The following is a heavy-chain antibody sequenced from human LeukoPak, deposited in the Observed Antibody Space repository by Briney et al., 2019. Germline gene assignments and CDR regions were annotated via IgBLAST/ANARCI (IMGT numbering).Heavy chain of an antibody. Sequence: GKSLRLSCAAAGFTFTNFGVHWVRQAPGEGLEWVALISYDGSNKYYADSVKGRFTISRDNSKNTLYLQMNSLRAEDTAVYYCAKGYYYDSDGYYEHFDYWGQGTLVTVSS. J-gene: IGHJ4*02. V-gene: IGHV3-30*18. CDR1: GFTFTNFG. D-gene: IGHD3-22*01. CDR2: ISYDGSNK. CDR3: AKGYYYDSDGYYEHFDY.